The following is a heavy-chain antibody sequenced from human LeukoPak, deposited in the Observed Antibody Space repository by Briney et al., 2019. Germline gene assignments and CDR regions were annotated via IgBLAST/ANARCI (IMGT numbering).Heavy chain of an antibody. Sequence: GGSLRLSCAASGFTFSSYWMSWVRQAPGKGLEWVANIKQDGSEKYYMDSVKGRFTISRDNAKNSLYLQMNSLRAEDTAVYYCARVYYDFSSYYMDVWGKGTTVTVSS. J-gene: IGHJ6*03. CDR2: IKQDGSEK. CDR1: GFTFSSYW. V-gene: IGHV3-7*01. CDR3: ARVYYDFSSYYMDV. D-gene: IGHD3-3*01.